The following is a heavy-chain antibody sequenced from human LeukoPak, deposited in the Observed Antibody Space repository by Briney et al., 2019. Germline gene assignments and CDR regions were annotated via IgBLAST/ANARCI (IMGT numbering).Heavy chain of an antibody. CDR3: AILPGYSSGWYEVNY. D-gene: IGHD6-13*01. CDR1: GLSFSRCA. V-gene: IGHV3-23*01. Sequence: GGSLRLSCAASGLSFSRCAMSGVRPAAGKGRDGVSGISGSGGSTYYAHSVKGRFTISRDNSRNTLYLQMNSPRAEDTGVYYCAILPGYSSGWYEVNYWGQGSLVTVSS. CDR2: ISGSGGST. J-gene: IGHJ4*02.